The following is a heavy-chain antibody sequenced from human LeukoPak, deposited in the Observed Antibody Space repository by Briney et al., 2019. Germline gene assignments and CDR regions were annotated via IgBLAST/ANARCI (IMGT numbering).Heavy chain of an antibody. V-gene: IGHV4-61*02. CDR1: GGSLSNGSYY. CDR3: LSDLAL. Sequence: SETLSLTCTVSGGSLSNGSYYWSWIRQPAGKGLEWIGRIYTSGSTNYNPSLKSRVTISVDTSKNQFSLKLSSVTAADTAVYYCLSDLALWGQGTLVTVSS. J-gene: IGHJ4*02. CDR2: IYTSGST.